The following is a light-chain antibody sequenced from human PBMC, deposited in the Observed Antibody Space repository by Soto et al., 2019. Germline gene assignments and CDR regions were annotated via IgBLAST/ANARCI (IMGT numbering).Light chain of an antibody. Sequence: EIVLTQSPGTLSLSPGERATLSCSATESVSSNYLAWYQQKTGQAPRVLIYGASIRATGIPDRFSGSGSETDFTLTISRLEPEDFAVYYCQQYGTSPRTFGQGTKVEIK. CDR2: GAS. V-gene: IGKV3-20*01. J-gene: IGKJ1*01. CDR3: QQYGTSPRT. CDR1: ESVSSNY.